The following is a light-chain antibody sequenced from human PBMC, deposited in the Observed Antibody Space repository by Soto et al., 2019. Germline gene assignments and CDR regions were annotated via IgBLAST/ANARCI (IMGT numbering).Light chain of an antibody. Sequence: EIVLAQSPGTLSLSPGERATLSCRASQSVSSSFLAWYQKKPGQAPSLLIYGASSRATGIPDRFSGSGSGTDFTLTISRLEPEDFAVYYCQQYGSSPPTFGQGTRLEIK. CDR3: QQYGSSPPT. CDR2: GAS. CDR1: QSVSSSF. J-gene: IGKJ5*01. V-gene: IGKV3-20*01.